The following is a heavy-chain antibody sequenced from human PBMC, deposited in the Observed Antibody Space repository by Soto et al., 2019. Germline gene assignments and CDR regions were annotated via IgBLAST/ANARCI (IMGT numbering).Heavy chain of an antibody. CDR2: ISGSGGST. CDR3: ARVAGLHLGELSNWFYP. D-gene: IGHD3-16*02. V-gene: IGHV3-23*01. CDR1: GFTFSSYA. Sequence: GGSLRLSCAASGFTFSSYAMSWVRQAPGKGLEWVSAISGSGGSTYYADSVKGRFTISRDNAKNSLYLQMNSLRAEDTAVYYCARVAGLHLGELSNWFYPWGQGTLVTVSS. J-gene: IGHJ5*02.